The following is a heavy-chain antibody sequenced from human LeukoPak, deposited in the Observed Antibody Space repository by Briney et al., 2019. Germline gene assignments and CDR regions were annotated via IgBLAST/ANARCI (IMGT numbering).Heavy chain of an antibody. Sequence: PGGSLRLSCAASGFTVSSSYMSWVRQAPGKGLEWVSVIYSGDTTYYADSVKGRFTFSRDNAKNSLYLQMNSLRAEDTAVYYCAREEYSYGYGDWGQGTLVTVSS. D-gene: IGHD5-18*01. J-gene: IGHJ4*02. CDR3: AREEYSYGYGD. V-gene: IGHV3-53*01. CDR2: IYSGDTT. CDR1: GFTVSSSY.